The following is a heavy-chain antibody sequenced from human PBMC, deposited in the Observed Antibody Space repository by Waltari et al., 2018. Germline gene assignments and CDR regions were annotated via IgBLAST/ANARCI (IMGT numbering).Heavy chain of an antibody. CDR2: SDPSDSYT. J-gene: IGHJ6*03. D-gene: IGHD1-1*01. Sequence: EVQLVQSGAEVKKPGESLRISCEGSGYDFSTYWLTWVRHMPGKGLEWMGRSDPSDSYTNYSPSFRGHVTISVDRSISTAYIQWSGLRASDTAIYYCARTSTRDFYYMDVWGKGTTVTVSS. CDR3: ARTSTRDFYYMDV. V-gene: IGHV5-10-1*01. CDR1: GYDFSTYW.